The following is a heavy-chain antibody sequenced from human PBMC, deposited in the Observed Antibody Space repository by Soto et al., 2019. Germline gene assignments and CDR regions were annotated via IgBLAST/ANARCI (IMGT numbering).Heavy chain of an antibody. J-gene: IGHJ4*02. V-gene: IGHV1-2*02. Sequence: ASVKVSCKASGYTFTGYYMHWVRQAPGQGLEWMGWINPNSGGTNYAQKFQGRVTMTRDTSISTAYMELSRLRSDDTAVYYCARVDIVGATTAVDYWGQGTLVTVSS. CDR1: GYTFTGYY. CDR2: INPNSGGT. D-gene: IGHD1-26*01. CDR3: ARVDIVGATTAVDY.